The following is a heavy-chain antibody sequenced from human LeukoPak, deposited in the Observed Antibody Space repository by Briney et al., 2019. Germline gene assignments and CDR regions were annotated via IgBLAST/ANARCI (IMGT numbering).Heavy chain of an antibody. J-gene: IGHJ5*02. V-gene: IGHV5-51*07. CDR2: IYPGDSDT. CDR3: ARRQVVVSATREDWFDL. Sequence: GASLKISCKGSGYIFTSNWIGWVHQMPGKGLEWMGFIYPGDSDTRYSPSFQGQVTISADKSISTAYLQRSSLKASDTAMYYCARRQVVVSATREDWFDLWGQGTLVTVSS. CDR1: GYIFTSNW. D-gene: IGHD2-15*01.